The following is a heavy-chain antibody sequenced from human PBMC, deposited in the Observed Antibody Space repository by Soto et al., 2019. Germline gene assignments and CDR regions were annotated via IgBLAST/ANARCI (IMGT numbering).Heavy chain of an antibody. J-gene: IGHJ4*02. CDR1: GGSISSSSYY. CDR2: IYYSGST. D-gene: IGHD2-2*01. Sequence: QLQLQESGPGLVKPSETLSLTCTVSGGSISSSSYYWGWIRQPPGKGLEWIGSIYYSGSTYYNPSLXSRVXXXXXXXXXXXXXXXXXXXXXXTAVYYCARLYCSSTSCYFDYWGQGTLVTVSS. V-gene: IGHV4-39*01. CDR3: ARLYCSSTSCYFDY.